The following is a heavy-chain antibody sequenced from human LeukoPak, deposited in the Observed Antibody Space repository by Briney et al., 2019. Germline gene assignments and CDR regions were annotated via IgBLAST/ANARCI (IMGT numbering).Heavy chain of an antibody. J-gene: IGHJ4*02. CDR3: ATDRNSGKYYDY. CDR2: IKQDGSEK. Sequence: GGSLRLSCAASGFTFSSYWMSWVRQAPGKGLEWVANIKQDGSEKYYVDSVKGRFTIARDNAKNSLYLQMNSLRAEDTAVYYCATDRNSGKYYDYWGQGTLVTVSS. D-gene: IGHD1-26*01. V-gene: IGHV3-7*01. CDR1: GFTFSSYW.